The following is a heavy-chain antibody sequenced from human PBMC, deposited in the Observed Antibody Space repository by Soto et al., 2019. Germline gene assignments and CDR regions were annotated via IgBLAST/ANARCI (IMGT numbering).Heavy chain of an antibody. D-gene: IGHD6-6*01. Sequence: QVQLVQSGAEVKKPGSSVKVSCKASGGTFSSYAISWVRQAPGQGLAWLGGIIPIFGTANYAQKFQGRVTITSDESTSTAYMELSSLRSEDTAVYYCAREPAARPRRPYYFDYWGQGTLVTVSS. CDR2: IIPIFGTA. V-gene: IGHV1-69*01. CDR3: AREPAARPRRPYYFDY. CDR1: GGTFSSYA. J-gene: IGHJ4*02.